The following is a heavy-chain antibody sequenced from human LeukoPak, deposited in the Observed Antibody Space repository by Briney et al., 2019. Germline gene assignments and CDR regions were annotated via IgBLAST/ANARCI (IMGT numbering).Heavy chain of an antibody. J-gene: IGHJ4*02. CDR1: GASISSYY. CDR2: MYYSGSP. CDR3: ARGSDYGDY. D-gene: IGHD3-3*01. Sequence: PSETLSLTCTVSGASISSYYWSWIRQPPGKGLEWIGYMYYSGSPNYNPSLKSRITISINTSKNQFSLRLTSVTAADTAVYYCARGSDYGDYWGQGTLVTVSS. V-gene: IGHV4-59*01.